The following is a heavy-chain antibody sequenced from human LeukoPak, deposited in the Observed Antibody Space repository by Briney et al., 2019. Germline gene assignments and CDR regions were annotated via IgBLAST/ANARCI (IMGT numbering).Heavy chain of an antibody. CDR2: IYYSGST. CDR1: GGSIGSGGYY. V-gene: IGHV4-31*03. J-gene: IGHJ4*02. D-gene: IGHD4-17*01. CDR3: ARALYGDYVIRYFDY. Sequence: PSQTLSLTCTVSGGSIGSGGYYWSWIRQHPGKGLEWIGYIYYSGSTYYNPSLKSRVTISVDTSKNQFSLKLSSVTAADTAVYYCARALYGDYVIRYFDYWGQGTLVTVSS.